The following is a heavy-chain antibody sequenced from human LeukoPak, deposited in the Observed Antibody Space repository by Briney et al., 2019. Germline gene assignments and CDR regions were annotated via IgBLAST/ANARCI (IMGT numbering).Heavy chain of an antibody. Sequence: PGGSLRLSRAASGFSFSRYWMSWVRQAPGKGLEWVANIKQDGSEKYYVDSVKGRFTISRDNAKNSLYLQMNSLRAEDTAVYYCVLPYSYGYFDYWGQGTLVTVSS. CDR3: VLPYSYGYFDY. D-gene: IGHD5-18*01. CDR2: IKQDGSEK. V-gene: IGHV3-7*01. CDR1: GFSFSRYW. J-gene: IGHJ4*02.